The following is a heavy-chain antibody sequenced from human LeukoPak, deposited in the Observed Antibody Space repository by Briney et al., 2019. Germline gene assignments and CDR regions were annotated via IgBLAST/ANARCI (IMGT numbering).Heavy chain of an antibody. Sequence: GGSLRLSCAASGFTFSDYYMSWIRQAPGKGLEWVSYISSSGSTIYYADSVKGRFTISRDNAKNSLYLQMNSLRAEDTAVYYCARVGYDFWSGYSPYYYYYYMDVWGKGTTVTVSS. CDR2: ISSSGSTI. D-gene: IGHD3-3*01. J-gene: IGHJ6*03. V-gene: IGHV3-11*04. CDR3: ARVGYDFWSGYSPYYYYYYMDV. CDR1: GFTFSDYY.